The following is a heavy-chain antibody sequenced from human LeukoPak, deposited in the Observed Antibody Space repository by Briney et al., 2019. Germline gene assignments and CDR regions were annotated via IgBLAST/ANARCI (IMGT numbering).Heavy chain of an antibody. CDR3: AKDRVTIAERAFDI. J-gene: IGHJ3*02. CDR1: GFTFSDYY. D-gene: IGHD3-10*01. CDR2: ISSSGSTI. V-gene: IGHV3-11*01. Sequence: GGSLRLSCAASGFTFSDYYMSWIRQAPGKGLEWVSYISSSGSTIYYADSVKGRFTISRDNSKNTLYLQMNSLRAEDTAVYYCAKDRVTIAERAFDIWGQGTMVTVSS.